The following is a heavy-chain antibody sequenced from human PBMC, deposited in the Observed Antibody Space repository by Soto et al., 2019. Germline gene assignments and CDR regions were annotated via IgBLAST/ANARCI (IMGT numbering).Heavy chain of an antibody. CDR3: AKSAPMDAGVKYYYDF. CDR1: GGTFSTFG. D-gene: IGHD2-2*01. J-gene: IGHJ4*02. V-gene: IGHV1-69*13. Sequence: ASVKVSCKASGGTFSTFGISWVRQAPGQGLEWMGGIIPFFGTARYSQKFEDRITITADESTNTVYMDLRSLTSEDTAIYYCAKSAPMDAGVKYYYDFWGQGALVTVSS. CDR2: IIPFFGTA.